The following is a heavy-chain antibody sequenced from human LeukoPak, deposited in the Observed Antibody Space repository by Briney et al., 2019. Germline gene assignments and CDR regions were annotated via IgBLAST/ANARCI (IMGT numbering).Heavy chain of an antibody. D-gene: IGHD6-13*01. CDR2: IKQDGSEK. CDR3: SLEGSSWYRYFQH. J-gene: IGHJ1*01. CDR1: GFTFSNYA. V-gene: IGHV3-7*05. Sequence: GGSLRLSCAAFGFTFSNYAMSWVRQAPGKGLEWVANIKQDGSEKYYVDSVKGRFTISRDNAKNSLYLQMNSLRAEDTAVYYSSLEGSSWYRYFQHWGQGTLVTVSS.